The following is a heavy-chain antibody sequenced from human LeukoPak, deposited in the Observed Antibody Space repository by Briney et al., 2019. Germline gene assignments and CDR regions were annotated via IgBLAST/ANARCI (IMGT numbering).Heavy chain of an antibody. J-gene: IGHJ4*02. D-gene: IGHD2-15*01. CDR1: GGSISSGGYY. CDR3: ARLATLRYCSGGSCPTPFDY. V-gene: IGHV4-39*01. CDR2: IYYSGST. Sequence: SETLSLTCTVSGGSISSGGYYWGWIRQPPGKGLEWIGSIYYSGSTYYNPSLKSRVTISVDTSKNQFSLKLSSVTAADTAVYYCARLATLRYCSGGSCPTPFDYWGQGTLVTVSS.